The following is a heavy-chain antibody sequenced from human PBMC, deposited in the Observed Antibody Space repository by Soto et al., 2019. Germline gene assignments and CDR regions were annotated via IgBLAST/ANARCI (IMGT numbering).Heavy chain of an antibody. D-gene: IGHD2-2*01. J-gene: IGHJ6*02. CDR3: ARGASCSSTSCYDNFHYGLAV. CDR1: GYTFTNYG. Sequence: ASVKVSCKASGYTFTNYGITWVRQAPGQGLEWMGWITASNGNANYAREIQGRLTLTRDTSTNTASMELRSLRSDDTAVYYCARGASCSSTSCYDNFHYGLAVWGQGTTVTVSS. CDR2: ITASNGNA. V-gene: IGHV1-18*01.